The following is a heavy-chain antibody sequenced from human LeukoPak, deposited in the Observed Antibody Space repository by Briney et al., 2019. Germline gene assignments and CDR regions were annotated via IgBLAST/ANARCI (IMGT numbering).Heavy chain of an antibody. CDR2: ISYDGSNK. D-gene: IGHD3-9*01. J-gene: IGHJ4*02. Sequence: GRSLRLSCAASGFTFSSYAMHWVRQAPGKGLEWVAVISYDGSNKYYADSVKGRFTISRDNAKNSLYLQMNSLRAEDTAVYYCARDVLRYFDWLSDRGPFDYWGQGTLVTVSS. CDR3: ARDVLRYFDWLSDRGPFDY. V-gene: IGHV3-30-3*01. CDR1: GFTFSSYA.